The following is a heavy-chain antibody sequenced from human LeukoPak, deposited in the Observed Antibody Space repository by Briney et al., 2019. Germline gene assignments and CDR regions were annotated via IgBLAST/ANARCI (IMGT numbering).Heavy chain of an antibody. J-gene: IGHJ4*02. V-gene: IGHV3-23*01. CDR2: ISGSGGST. CDR1: GFTFSSYA. CDR3: AKGTYYYDSSGYSAPIGY. D-gene: IGHD3-22*01. Sequence: PGGSLRLSCAASGFTFSSYAMSWVRQAPGKGLEWVSAISGSGGSTYYADSVKGRFTISRDNSKNTLYLQMNSLRAEDTAVYYCAKGTYYYDSSGYSAPIGYWGQGTLVTVSS.